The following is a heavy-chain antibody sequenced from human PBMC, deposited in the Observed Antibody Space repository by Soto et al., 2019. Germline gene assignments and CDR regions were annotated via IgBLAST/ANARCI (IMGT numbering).Heavy chain of an antibody. CDR1: GYTFTTYG. CDR2: ITPYNGNT. D-gene: IGHD3-10*01. V-gene: IGHV1-18*01. Sequence: QVPLVQSGGEVKKPGASVKVSCKASGYTFTTYGISWVRQAPGQGLEWMGWITPYNGNTNYPQKFQGRVTMTTDTSTSTAYMELRSLKSDDTAVYYCASDYGSGSYSPDYWGQGTLVTVSS. J-gene: IGHJ4*02. CDR3: ASDYGSGSYSPDY.